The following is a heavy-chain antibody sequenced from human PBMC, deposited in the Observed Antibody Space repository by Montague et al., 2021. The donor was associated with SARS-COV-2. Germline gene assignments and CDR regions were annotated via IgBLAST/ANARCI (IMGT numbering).Heavy chain of an antibody. D-gene: IGHD6-13*01. CDR1: GFTFSSYA. V-gene: IGHV3-64D*09. J-gene: IGHJ4*02. CDR3: VVLPAAGQYYFDY. CDR2: ISSNGGST. Sequence: SLRLSCAASGFTFSSYAMHWVRQAPGKGLEYVSAISSNGGSTYYADSVKGRFTISRDNSKNTLYLQMSSLRAEDTAVYYCVVLPAAGQYYFDYWGQGTPVTVSS.